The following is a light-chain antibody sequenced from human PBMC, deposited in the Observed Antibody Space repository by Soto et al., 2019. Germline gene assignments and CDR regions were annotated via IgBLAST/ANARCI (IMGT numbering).Light chain of an antibody. V-gene: IGKV3-11*01. J-gene: IGKJ5*01. CDR3: KQRNVWPPIT. Sequence: EIVLTKSAATLSLSPGGRATLSFRASPSIHTSFAWYQKKPGKPPRICXXASTLRANGVQERLGGSRSGKEFTLNINNLEPEDFAVYYCKQRNVWPPITFGQGTRLEIK. CDR2: AST. CDR1: PSIHTS.